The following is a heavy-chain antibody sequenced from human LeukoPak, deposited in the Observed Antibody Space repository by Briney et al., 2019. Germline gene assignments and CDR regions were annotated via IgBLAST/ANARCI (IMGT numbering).Heavy chain of an antibody. CDR1: GYSISSGYY. Sequence: SETLSLTCAVSGYSISSGYYWGWIRQPPGKGLEWIGSIYHSGSTYYNPSLKSRVTISVDTSKNQFSLKLSSVTAADTAVYYCARDTLPTHYYDSSGYPDKPWYHYYYYYGMDVWGKGTTVTVSS. D-gene: IGHD3-22*01. CDR3: ARDTLPTHYYDSSGYPDKPWYHYYYYYGMDV. V-gene: IGHV4-38-2*02. CDR2: IYHSGST. J-gene: IGHJ6*04.